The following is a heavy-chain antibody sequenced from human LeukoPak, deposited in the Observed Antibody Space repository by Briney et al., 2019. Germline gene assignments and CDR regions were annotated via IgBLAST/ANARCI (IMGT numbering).Heavy chain of an antibody. CDR1: GFTFSSYA. D-gene: IGHD1-20*01. Sequence: PGGSLRLSCAASGFTFSSYAMSWVRQAPGKGLEWVSAISGSGGSTYYADSVKGRFTISRDNSKNTLYLQMNSLRAEDTAVYYCAKRGSGRYNWNPGYMDVWGKGTTVTVSS. CDR3: AKRGSGRYNWNPGYMDV. CDR2: ISGSGGST. J-gene: IGHJ6*03. V-gene: IGHV3-23*01.